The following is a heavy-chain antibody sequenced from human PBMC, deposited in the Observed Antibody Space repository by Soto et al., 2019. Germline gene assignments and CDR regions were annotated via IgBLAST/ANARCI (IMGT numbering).Heavy chain of an antibody. CDR1: GGTFSSYA. CDR2: IIPIFGTA. V-gene: IGHV1-69*01. Sequence: QVQLVQSGAEVKKPGSSVKVSCKASGGTFSSYAISWVRQAPGQGLEWMGGIIPIFGTANYAQKFQGRVTITADESTSTAYMELSSLRSEDTAVYYCATPGPMRTPPGGFFDYWGQGTLVTVSS. J-gene: IGHJ4*02. CDR3: ATPGPMRTPPGGFFDY. D-gene: IGHD3-22*01.